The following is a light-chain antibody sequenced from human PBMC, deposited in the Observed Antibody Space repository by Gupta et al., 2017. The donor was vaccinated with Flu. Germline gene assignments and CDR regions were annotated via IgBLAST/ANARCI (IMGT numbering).Light chain of an antibody. CDR1: QDIRND. J-gene: IGKJ1*01. Sequence: PSSLSASVGDRVTITCRASQDIRNDLGWYQQQPGRAPKRLIYAASTLQSGVPSRFSGSGSGTEFTLTISSLQPEDFAIYYCLQHKNYPWTFGQGTMVEV. CDR3: LQHKNYPWT. V-gene: IGKV1-17*01. CDR2: AAS.